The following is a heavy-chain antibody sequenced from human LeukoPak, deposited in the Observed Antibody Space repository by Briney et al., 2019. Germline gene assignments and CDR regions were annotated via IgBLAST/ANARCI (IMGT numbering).Heavy chain of an antibody. Sequence: GGSLRLSCGASGFTFSSSAMSWVRQAPGKGLEWVSGISGSGGSTYNADSVKGRFTISRDNSKNTLYLQMNSLRAEDTAVYYCAKDTLITMVRGDIYKKAFDIWGQGTMVTVSS. CDR3: AKDTLITMVRGDIYKKAFDI. V-gene: IGHV3-23*01. CDR2: ISGSGGST. J-gene: IGHJ3*02. D-gene: IGHD3-10*01. CDR1: GFTFSSSA.